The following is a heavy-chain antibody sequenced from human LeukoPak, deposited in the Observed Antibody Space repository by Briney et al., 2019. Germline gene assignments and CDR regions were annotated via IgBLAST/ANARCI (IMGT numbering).Heavy chain of an antibody. V-gene: IGHV3-7*01. J-gene: IGHJ5*02. D-gene: IGHD6-19*01. CDR1: GFTFSSYW. CDR2: IKQDGSEK. CDR3: VRGTSGWYSRGWFDP. Sequence: QAGGSLRLSYAASGFTFSSYWMSWARQAPGKGLEWVANIKQDGSEKYYVDSVKGRFTISRDNAKNSLYLQMNSLRAEDTGVYYCVRGTSGWYSRGWFDPWGQGTLVNVSS.